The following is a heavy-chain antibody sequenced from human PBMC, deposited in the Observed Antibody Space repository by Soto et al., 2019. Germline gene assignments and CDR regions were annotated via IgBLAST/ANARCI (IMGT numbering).Heavy chain of an antibody. J-gene: IGHJ5*02. CDR2: IIPIFGTA. V-gene: IGHV1-69*12. CDR1: GGTFSSYA. D-gene: IGHD6-6*01. CDR3: ARSIAAPAHWFDP. Sequence: QVQLVQSGAEVKKPGSSVKVSCKASGGTFSSYAISWVRQAPGQGLEWMGGIIPIFGTANYAQKFQGRVTSTAAESTSPAYMELSSLRSEDTAVYYCARSIAAPAHWFDPWGQGTLVTVSS.